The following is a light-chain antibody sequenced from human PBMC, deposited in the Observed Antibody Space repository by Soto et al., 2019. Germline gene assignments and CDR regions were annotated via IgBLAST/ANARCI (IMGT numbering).Light chain of an antibody. J-gene: IGLJ3*02. CDR1: SSNIGAGYD. CDR3: QSYDSSLSASV. Sequence: QPVLTQPPSVSGAPGQRVTISCTGSSSNIGAGYDVHWYQQLPGTAPKLLIYGNTNRPSGVPDRFSGSQSGTSASLAITGLQAADEADYYCQSYDSSLSASVFGGGTKLTVL. CDR2: GNT. V-gene: IGLV1-40*01.